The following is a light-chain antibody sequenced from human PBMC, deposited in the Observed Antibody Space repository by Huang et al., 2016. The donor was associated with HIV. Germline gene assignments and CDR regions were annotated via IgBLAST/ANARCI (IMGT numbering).Light chain of an antibody. J-gene: IGKJ2*01. CDR2: AAS. CDR3: QQSYRNPT. Sequence: DIQLTQSPSSLSASVGDRVTITCRASQSIISYLNWYQQRPGRAPRLLIYAASSLQRGVPSRFSGSGSGTDFTLTIRSLQPEDFATYYCQQSYRNPTFGQGTKVEIK. CDR1: QSIISY. V-gene: IGKV1-39*01.